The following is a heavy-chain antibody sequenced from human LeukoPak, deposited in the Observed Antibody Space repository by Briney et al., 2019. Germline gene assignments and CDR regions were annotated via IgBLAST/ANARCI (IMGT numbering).Heavy chain of an antibody. J-gene: IGHJ6*03. CDR3: ARDGTHYDSLSGFRTCYYYMDV. CDR1: GFTVSSNY. CDR2: IYSGGST. V-gene: IGHV3-53*01. D-gene: IGHD3-22*01. Sequence: PGGSLRLSCAASGFTVSSNYMSWVRQAPGKGLEWVSVIYSGGSTYYADSVKGRFTISRDNSKNTLYLQMNSLRAEDTAVYYCARDGTHYDSLSGFRTCYYYMDVWGKGTTVTVSS.